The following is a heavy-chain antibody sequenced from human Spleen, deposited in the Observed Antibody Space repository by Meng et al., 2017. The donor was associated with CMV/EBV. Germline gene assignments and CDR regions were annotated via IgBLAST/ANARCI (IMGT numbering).Heavy chain of an antibody. V-gene: IGHV3-30*02. CDR3: AKDSIVVVPAAIWGWFDP. CDR2: IRYDGSNK. CDR1: GFTFSSYG. Sequence: GGSLRLSCAASGFTFSSYGMHWVRQAPGKGLEWVAFIRYDGSNKYYADSVKGRFTISRDNSKNTLYLQMNSLRAEDTAVYYCAKDSIVVVPAAIWGWFDPWGQGTLVTVSS. D-gene: IGHD2-2*01. J-gene: IGHJ5*02.